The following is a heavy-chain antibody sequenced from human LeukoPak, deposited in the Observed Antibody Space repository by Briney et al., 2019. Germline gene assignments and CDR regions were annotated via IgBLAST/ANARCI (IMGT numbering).Heavy chain of an antibody. V-gene: IGHV4-4*07. J-gene: IGHJ4*02. Sequence: SETLSLTCTVSLGSINNYYWSWIRQPAGQGLEWIRRIHKSGTTYYSTSLRSRVTMSIDTSKNHFSLELSAVSAADTSIYYSARVFGWNSLDYWGQGTLVAVSS. D-gene: IGHD1-1*01. CDR3: ARVFGWNSLDY. CDR1: LGSINNYY. CDR2: IHKSGTT.